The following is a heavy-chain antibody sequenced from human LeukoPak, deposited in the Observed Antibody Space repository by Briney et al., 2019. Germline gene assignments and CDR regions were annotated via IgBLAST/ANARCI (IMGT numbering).Heavy chain of an antibody. CDR1: GGSISSYY. D-gene: IGHD6-19*01. J-gene: IGHJ4*02. V-gene: IGHV4-59*08. Sequence: YPSETPSLTRTVSGGSISSYYWGWIRQPPGKGLGWVGYIYYSGSTNYNPSLKSRVTISVDTSKNQFSLKLSSVTAADTAVYYCARLGSGWYYFDYWGQGTLVTVSS. CDR2: IYYSGST. CDR3: ARLGSGWYYFDY.